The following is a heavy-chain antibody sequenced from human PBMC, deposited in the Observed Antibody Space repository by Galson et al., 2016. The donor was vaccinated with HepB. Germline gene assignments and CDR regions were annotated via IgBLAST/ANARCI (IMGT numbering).Heavy chain of an antibody. CDR1: GGSVIIGSSY. Sequence: SETLSLTCTVSGGSVIIGSSYWGWIRQTPGKGLEWIASIFYNGNPYYNPSPESRLSILVDTSRNQFSLNLTSVPAADTGVYYCARGSAGAIPLHYYGMDVWGQGTRVTV. V-gene: IGHV4-39*01. J-gene: IGHJ6*02. CDR2: IFYNGNP. D-gene: IGHD3-10*01. CDR3: ARGSAGAIPLHYYGMDV.